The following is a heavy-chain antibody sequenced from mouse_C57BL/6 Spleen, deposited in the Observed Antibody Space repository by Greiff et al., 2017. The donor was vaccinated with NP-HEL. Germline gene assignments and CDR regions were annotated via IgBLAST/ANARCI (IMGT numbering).Heavy chain of an antibody. D-gene: IGHD1-1*02. CDR3: ARERGEGSFWYFDV. CDR1: GYSITSGYY. CDR2: ISYDGSN. Sequence: EVQVVESGPGLVKPSQSLSLTCSVTGYSITSGYYWNWIRQFPGNKLEWMSYISYDGSNNYNPSLKNRISITRDTSKNQFFLKLNSGTTEDTATYDCARERGEGSFWYFDVWGTGTTVTVSS. V-gene: IGHV3-6*01. J-gene: IGHJ1*03.